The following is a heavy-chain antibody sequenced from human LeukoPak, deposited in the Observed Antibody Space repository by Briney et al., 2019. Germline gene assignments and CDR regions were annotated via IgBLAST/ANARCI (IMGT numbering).Heavy chain of an antibody. CDR1: GFTFSSYW. D-gene: IGHD3-3*01. Sequence: PGGSLRLSCAASGFTFSSYWMHWVRQAPGEGLVWVSRINSDGSSTSYADSVKGRFAISRDNAKNTLYLQMNSLRAEDTAVYYCARGPPDFWSGYSLDYWGQRTLVTVSS. CDR2: INSDGSST. J-gene: IGHJ4*02. V-gene: IGHV3-74*01. CDR3: ARGPPDFWSGYSLDY.